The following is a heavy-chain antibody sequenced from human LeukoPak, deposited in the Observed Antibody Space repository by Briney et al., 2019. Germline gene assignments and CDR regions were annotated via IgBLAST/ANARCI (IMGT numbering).Heavy chain of an antibody. J-gene: IGHJ3*02. D-gene: IGHD2-15*01. CDR3: ARERVIATTYDAFDI. CDR2: IYYTGNT. V-gene: IGHV4-59*01. Sequence: SETPSLTCTVSAGSISGYYWTWIRQPPGKGLEWIGNIYYTGNTDYNRSLKSRVTISIDTSKNQFSLKLSSVTAADTALYYCARERVIATTYDAFDIWGQGTMVTVSS. CDR1: AGSISGYY.